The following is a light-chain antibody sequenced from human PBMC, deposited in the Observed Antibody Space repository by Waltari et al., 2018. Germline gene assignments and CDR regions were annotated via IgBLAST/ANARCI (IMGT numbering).Light chain of an antibody. CDR1: SSNTGSNHD. CDR2: GYA. Sequence: QSVLTQPPSVSGAPGQRVTISCSGTSSNTGSNHDVHWSQHLPGAAPKLTIYGYANRPSGVPGRFSGSRSGASASLAIIGLRAEDEADYYCQSYDSSLRGRVFGGGTRLTVL. CDR3: QSYDSSLRGRV. J-gene: IGLJ3*02. V-gene: IGLV1-40*01.